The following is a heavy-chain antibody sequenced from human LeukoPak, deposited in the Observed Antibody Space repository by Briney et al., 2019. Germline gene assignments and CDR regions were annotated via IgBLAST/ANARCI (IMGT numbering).Heavy chain of an antibody. CDR1: GGSIGSYY. J-gene: IGHJ4*02. V-gene: IGHV4-59*08. D-gene: IGHD3-10*01. Sequence: KASETLSLTCTVSGGSIGSYYWSWIRQPPGKGLEWIGYIYYSGSTNYNPSLKSRVTISVDTSKNQFSLKLSSVTAADTAVYYCARHAVLLWFGELFAPLFDYWGQGTLVTVSS. CDR2: IYYSGST. CDR3: ARHAVLLWFGELFAPLFDY.